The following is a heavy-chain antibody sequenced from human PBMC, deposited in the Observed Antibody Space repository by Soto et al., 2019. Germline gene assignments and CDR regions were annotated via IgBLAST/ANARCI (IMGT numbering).Heavy chain of an antibody. CDR3: ARVAPPYYDLWSGYPRYYSGMDV. V-gene: IGHV1-2*02. Sequence: ASVKVSCKASGYTLSDYYIHWVRQAPGQGLEWMGWINPNSGGTNYTEDFQGRVTMTRDTSVNTAYMELKRLGSDDTAVYYCARVAPPYYDLWSGYPRYYSGMDVWGQGTTVTVSS. J-gene: IGHJ6*02. CDR2: INPNSGGT. CDR1: GYTLSDYY. D-gene: IGHD3-3*01.